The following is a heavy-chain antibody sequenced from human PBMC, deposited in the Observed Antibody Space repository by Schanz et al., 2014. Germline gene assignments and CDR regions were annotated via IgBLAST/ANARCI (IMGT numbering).Heavy chain of an antibody. D-gene: IGHD5-12*01. V-gene: IGHV3-48*04. CDR3: ASPSGYSDYGTYFDF. CDR2: ICSSGNTI. J-gene: IGHJ4*02. CDR1: GFTVSSNH. Sequence: EVQLLDSGGGLVQPGGSLRLSCAVSGFTVSSNHMSWVRQAPGKGLEWVSYICSSGNTIYYADSVKGRFTISRDNAKNSLYLQMNSLRAEDAAVYYCASPSGYSDYGTYFDFWGQGTLVTVSS.